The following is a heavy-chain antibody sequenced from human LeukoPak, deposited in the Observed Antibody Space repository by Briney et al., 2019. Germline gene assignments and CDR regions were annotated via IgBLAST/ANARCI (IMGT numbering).Heavy chain of an antibody. CDR3: AKGDSGYDSRFDP. CDR1: GFTFSNYG. V-gene: IGHV3-30*02. D-gene: IGHD5-12*01. Sequence: GGSLRLSCAASGFTFSNYGMNWVRQAPGKGLEGVAFIRYDGSNKYYADSVKGRFTISRDNSKNTLYLQMNSLRAEDTAVYYCAKGDSGYDSRFDPWGQGTLVTVSS. CDR2: IRYDGSNK. J-gene: IGHJ5*02.